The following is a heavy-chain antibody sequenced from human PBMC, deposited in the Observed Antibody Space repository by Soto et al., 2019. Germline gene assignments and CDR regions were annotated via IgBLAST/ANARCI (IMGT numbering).Heavy chain of an antibody. Sequence: LRLSFAASGFTFRSFTMNWVRQAPGKGLEWASTISSNSAYIYYTDALRGRFTISRDNAKNSLHLQMNSLRAEDTAVYYCTRDASRDSSARGWFDPWGPGTLVTVSS. CDR2: ISSNSAYI. CDR1: GFTFRSFT. V-gene: IGHV3-21*01. J-gene: IGHJ5*02. D-gene: IGHD6-13*01. CDR3: TRDASRDSSARGWFDP.